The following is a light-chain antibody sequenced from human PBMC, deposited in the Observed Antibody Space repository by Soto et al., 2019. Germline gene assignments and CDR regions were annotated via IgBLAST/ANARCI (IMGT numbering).Light chain of an antibody. CDR1: QSVSSY. CDR3: QQRSNWWT. V-gene: IGKV3-11*01. CDR2: DAS. Sequence: EIVLTQSPATLSLSPGERATLSCRASQSVSSYLAWYQQKPGQAPRLLIYDASNRATGIPARFSGSGSGTDFPLTISSLVPEDFAVYYCQQRSNWWTFGQGTKVEIK. J-gene: IGKJ1*01.